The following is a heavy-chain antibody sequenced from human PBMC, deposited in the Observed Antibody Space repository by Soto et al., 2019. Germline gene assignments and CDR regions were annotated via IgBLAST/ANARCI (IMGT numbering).Heavy chain of an antibody. D-gene: IGHD5-18*01. CDR1: GGSVSSGSYY. CDR2: IYYSGST. J-gene: IGHJ4*02. Sequence: SETLSLTCTVSGGSVSSGSYYWSWIRQPPGKGLEWIGYIYYSGSTNYNPSLKSRVTISVDTSKNQFSLKLSSVTAADTAVYYCARDRRYGYGYDYWGQGTLVTVSS. CDR3: ARDRRYGYGYDY. V-gene: IGHV4-61*01.